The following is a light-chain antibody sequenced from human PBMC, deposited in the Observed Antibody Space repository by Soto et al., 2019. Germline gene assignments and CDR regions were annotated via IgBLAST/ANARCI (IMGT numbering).Light chain of an antibody. J-gene: IGLJ1*01. CDR1: SSDVGNYNL. Sequence: QSALTQPASVSGSPGQSVTISCTGTSSDVGNYNLVSWYQQHPGKAPKFMIFDVSKRPSGVSDRFSGSKSGNTASLTISGLQAEDEADYYCCSYAGNSAYVFGSGTKATVL. V-gene: IGLV2-23*02. CDR3: CSYAGNSAYV. CDR2: DVS.